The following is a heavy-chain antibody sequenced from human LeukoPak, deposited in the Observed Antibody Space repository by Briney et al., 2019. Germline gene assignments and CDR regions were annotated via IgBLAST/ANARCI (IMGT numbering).Heavy chain of an antibody. D-gene: IGHD3-10*01. V-gene: IGHV3-48*03. CDR2: ISSSGSTI. CDR1: GFTFSSYG. Sequence: GGSLRLSCAASGFTFSSYGMNWVRQAPGKGLEWVSYISSSGSTIYYADSMKGRFTISRDNAKNSLYLQMNSLRAEDTAVYYCARAARRSYYYGSGSYYNMYNWFDPWGQGALVTVSS. J-gene: IGHJ5*02. CDR3: ARAARRSYYYGSGSYYNMYNWFDP.